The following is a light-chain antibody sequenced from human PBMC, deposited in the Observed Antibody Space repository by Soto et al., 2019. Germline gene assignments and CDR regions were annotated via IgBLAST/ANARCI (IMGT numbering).Light chain of an antibody. CDR1: QSVSRR. J-gene: IGKJ5*01. CDR3: QQYGGSPIT. Sequence: VLTQSPGTLSLSPGGRATLSCRASQSVSRRLAWYQQRPGQSPRLLISGASMRASGVPVRFIGSGSGTDFTLTITRLEPEDCAVYYCQQYGGSPITCGLGTRLEIK. V-gene: IGKV3-20*01. CDR2: GAS.